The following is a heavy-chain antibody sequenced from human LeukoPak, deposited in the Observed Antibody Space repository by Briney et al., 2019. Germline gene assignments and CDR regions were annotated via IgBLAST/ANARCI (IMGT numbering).Heavy chain of an antibody. Sequence: GGSLRLSCAASGFTFSNAWMSWVRQAPGKGLEWVGRIKSKTDGGTTDYAALVKGRFTISRDDSKNTLYLQMNSLKTEDTAVYYCTPVGRYFDWLTLNDYLGQGTLVTVSS. J-gene: IGHJ4*02. CDR3: TPVGRYFDWLTLNDY. D-gene: IGHD3-9*01. CDR2: IKSKTDGGTT. CDR1: GFTFSNAW. V-gene: IGHV3-15*01.